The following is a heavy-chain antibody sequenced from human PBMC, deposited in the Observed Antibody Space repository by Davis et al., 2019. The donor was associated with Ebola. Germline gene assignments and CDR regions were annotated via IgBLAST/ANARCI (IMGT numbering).Heavy chain of an antibody. Sequence: PGGSLRLSCAASGFTFNSYGMHWVRQAPGKGLEWVAVISFDGSKEYYADSLRGRFTISRDNAKGSLYLQMNSLRDEDTGVYFCARDNYISAFYYYYFMDVWGQGTTVTVS. V-gene: IGHV3-30*03. J-gene: IGHJ6*02. D-gene: IGHD1-7*01. CDR1: GFTFNSYG. CDR2: ISFDGSKE. CDR3: ARDNYISAFYYYYFMDV.